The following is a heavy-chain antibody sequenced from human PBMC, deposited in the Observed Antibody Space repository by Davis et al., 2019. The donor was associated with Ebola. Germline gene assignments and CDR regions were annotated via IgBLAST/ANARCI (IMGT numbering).Heavy chain of an antibody. CDR1: GFTFSDYY. CDR2: INHRGDSI. V-gene: IGHV3-11*01. CDR3: ARNSAPPDY. J-gene: IGHJ4*02. Sequence: PGGSLRLSCAASGFTFSDYYMSWVRQAPGQGLEWISCINHRGDSIFYADFVKGRFTMSRDNAKNFLYLQLSSLRADDTAMYYCARNSAPPDYWGQGALVTVSS. D-gene: IGHD6-6*01.